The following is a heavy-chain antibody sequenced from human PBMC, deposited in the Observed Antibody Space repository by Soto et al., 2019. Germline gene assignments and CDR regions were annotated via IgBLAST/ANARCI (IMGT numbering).Heavy chain of an antibody. D-gene: IGHD2-2*01. CDR1: GFTFSSYG. V-gene: IGHV3-30*03. Sequence: QVQLVESGGGVVQPGRSLRLSCAASGFTFSSYGMHWVRQAPGKGLEWVAVISYDGSNKYYADSVKGRFTISRDNSKNTLYLQMNSLRAEVTAVYYCATKLEPAASFYYYYSGMDVWGQGTTVTVSS. J-gene: IGHJ6*02. CDR2: ISYDGSNK. CDR3: ATKLEPAASFYYYYSGMDV.